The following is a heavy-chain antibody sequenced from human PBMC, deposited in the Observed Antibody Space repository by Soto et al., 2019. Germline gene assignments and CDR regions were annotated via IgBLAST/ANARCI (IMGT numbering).Heavy chain of an antibody. CDR2: ISNGGSTI. V-gene: IGHV3-48*03. CDR1: GFTFSSYE. Sequence: GGSRLSCAASGFTFSSYEMNWVRQAPGKGLEWISYISNGGSTIYYADSVKGRFTISRDNAKNSLYLQMNSLRAGDTAVYYCARGGDWYTFWGQGTLVTVSS. D-gene: IGHD6-19*01. CDR3: ARGGDWYTF. J-gene: IGHJ4*02.